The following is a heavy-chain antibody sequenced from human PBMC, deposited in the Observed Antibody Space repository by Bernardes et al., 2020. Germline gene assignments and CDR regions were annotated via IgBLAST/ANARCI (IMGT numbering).Heavy chain of an antibody. V-gene: IGHV5-51*01. Sequence: GEPLKISCKGSGYSFTRYWIGWVRQMPGKNLEWMGIIFPGDSDTRYSPSFQGQVTISADKSISTAYLQWSSLEASDSAMYYCARADDYSNYVIKYWGQGTLVTVSS. CDR3: ARADDYSNYVIKY. D-gene: IGHD4-4*01. CDR1: GYSFTRYW. CDR2: IFPGDSDT. J-gene: IGHJ4*02.